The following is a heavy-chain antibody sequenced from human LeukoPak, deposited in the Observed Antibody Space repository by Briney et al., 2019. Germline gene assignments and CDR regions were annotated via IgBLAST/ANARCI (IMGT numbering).Heavy chain of an antibody. Sequence: GSLRLSCAASGFTFTTYDMTWIRQPPGKGLEWIGYIYYSGSTNYNPSLKSRVTISVDTSKNQFSLKLSSVTAADTAVYYFARDRRVDTAMVTGYYYGMDVWGQGTTVTVSS. CDR1: GFTFTTYD. V-gene: IGHV4-59*01. J-gene: IGHJ6*02. D-gene: IGHD5-18*01. CDR2: IYYSGST. CDR3: ARDRRVDTAMVTGYYYGMDV.